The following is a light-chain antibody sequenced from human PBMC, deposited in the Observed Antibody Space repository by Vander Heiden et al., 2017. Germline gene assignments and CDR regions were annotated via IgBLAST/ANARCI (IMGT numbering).Light chain of an antibody. Sequence: QSALTQPASVSGSPGQSITISRTGSSSDIGGYNYGSWYQQHPGKAPKLMIHDVSDRPSGVSNRFSGSKSGNTASLTISGLQAEDEADYYCCSYTSSSTLYVFGTGTKVTVL. V-gene: IGLV2-14*03. CDR2: DVS. CDR1: SSDIGGYNY. J-gene: IGLJ1*01. CDR3: CSYTSSSTLYV.